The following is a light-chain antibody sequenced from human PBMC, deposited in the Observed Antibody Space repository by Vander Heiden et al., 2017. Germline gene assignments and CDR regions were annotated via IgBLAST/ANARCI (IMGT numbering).Light chain of an antibody. CDR2: GGS. Sequence: QSVLTQPPPVSVAPGQRVTTSSTGSRPTFGAGYGVHWYQQLPGTAPKVLIYGGSDRPSGVPDRFSGSKSDTSASLAITGLQAEDEADYYCQSYDNSLSASVFGGGTKLTVL. CDR1: RPTFGAGYG. V-gene: IGLV1-40*01. J-gene: IGLJ2*01. CDR3: QSYDNSLSASV.